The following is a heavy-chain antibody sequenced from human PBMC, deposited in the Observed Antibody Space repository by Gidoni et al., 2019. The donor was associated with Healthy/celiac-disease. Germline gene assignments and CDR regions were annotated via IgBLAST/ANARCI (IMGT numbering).Heavy chain of an antibody. J-gene: IGHJ4*02. CDR3: ARGAAAGPTGSDN. CDR2: ITHSGST. V-gene: IGHV4-34*01. D-gene: IGHD6-13*01. CDR1: CGSFRGYY. Sequence: QVQLPQWRAGLLKSSETLSLTCAVYCGSFRGYYWSWIRQPPGKGLEWIGEITHSGSTNYNPSLKSRVTISVDTSKNQFSLKLSSVTAADTAVYYCARGAAAGPTGSDNWGQGTLVTVAS.